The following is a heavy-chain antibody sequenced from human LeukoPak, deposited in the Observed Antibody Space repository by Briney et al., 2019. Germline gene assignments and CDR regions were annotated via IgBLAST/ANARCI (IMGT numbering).Heavy chain of an antibody. CDR3: AREVMITFGGVMEYGMDV. Sequence: QTLSLTCAISGDSVSSNSAAWNWIRQSPSRGLEWLGRTYYRSKWYNDYAVSVKSRITINPDTSKNQFSLQLNSVTPEDTAVYYCAREVMITFGGVMEYGMDVWGQGTTVTVSS. D-gene: IGHD3-16*01. J-gene: IGHJ6*02. CDR1: GDSVSSNSAA. V-gene: IGHV6-1*01. CDR2: TYYRSKWYN.